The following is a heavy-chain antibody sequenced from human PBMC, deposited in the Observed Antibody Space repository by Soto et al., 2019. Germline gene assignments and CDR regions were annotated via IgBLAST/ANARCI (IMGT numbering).Heavy chain of an antibody. Sequence: QLHLVQSGAVVKKPGASVTVSCSASGYPVTAYYMHWVRQAPGRGLEWMGGINPATGAAKYTQTFRGRVTRTREAPTSTVFMELSGLTSEDTAVFYCARGGGVGVAGSAAFDMWGQGTLVTVSS. J-gene: IGHJ3*02. V-gene: IGHV1-2*02. CDR2: INPATGAA. D-gene: IGHD3-3*01. CDR1: GYPVTAYY. CDR3: ARGGGVGVAGSAAFDM.